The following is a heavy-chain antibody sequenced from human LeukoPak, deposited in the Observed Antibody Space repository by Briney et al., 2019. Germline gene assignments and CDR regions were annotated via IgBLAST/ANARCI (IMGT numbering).Heavy chain of an antibody. V-gene: IGHV3-30-3*01. CDR1: GFIFRSYA. D-gene: IGHD2-15*01. Sequence: GGSLRLSCAASGFIFRSYAMHWVRQAPGKGLEWVAAVSYVGSNEYYADSVKGRFTISRDNSKNTLYVQMNSLRAADTAVYYCARGGTLPDYWGQGTLVTVSS. J-gene: IGHJ4*02. CDR3: ARGGTLPDY. CDR2: VSYVGSNE.